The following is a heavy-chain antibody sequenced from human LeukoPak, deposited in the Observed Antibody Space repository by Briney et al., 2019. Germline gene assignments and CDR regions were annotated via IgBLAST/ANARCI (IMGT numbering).Heavy chain of an antibody. J-gene: IGHJ4*02. V-gene: IGHV3-30*02. Sequence: PGGSLRLSCEASGFTFNNFGMHWVRQAPGKGLEWVAFIGYDESKKYYAESVKGRFTISRDDSKNTLYLQMNSLRAEDTAVYYCAKGLGSRPDYWGQGTLVTVSS. CDR2: IGYDESKK. D-gene: IGHD2-15*01. CDR3: AKGLGSRPDY. CDR1: GFTFNNFG.